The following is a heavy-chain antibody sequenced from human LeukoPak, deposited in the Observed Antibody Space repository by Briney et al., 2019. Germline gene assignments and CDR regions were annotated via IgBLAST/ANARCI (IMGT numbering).Heavy chain of an antibody. CDR1: GGTVSDYY. J-gene: IGHJ3*02. CDR2: IYHTGST. CDR3: ARDPIIAVAGGGAFDI. D-gene: IGHD6-19*01. V-gene: IGHV4-59*02. Sequence: SETLSLTCTISGGTVSDYYWSWIRQSPGKGLEWIGYIYHTGSTSYSPSLKSRVTISADTSQNQFSLKLSSVTAADTAVYYCARDPIIAVAGGGAFDIWGQGTMVTVSS.